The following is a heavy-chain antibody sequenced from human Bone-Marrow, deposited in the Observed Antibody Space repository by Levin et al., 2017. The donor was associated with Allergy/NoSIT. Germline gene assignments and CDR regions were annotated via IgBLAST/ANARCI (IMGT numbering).Heavy chain of an antibody. CDR1: GGSISNSY. D-gene: IGHD5-12*01. Sequence: SETLSLTCSVSGGSISNSYWSWIRQAPGKGLEWFGYIKNSGTTKYNPSLNSRVTISADTSKNQVPLRLTSVTAADTAVYYCASLGYTISYYDYAMDVWGQGTTVTVSS. CDR2: IKNSGTT. J-gene: IGHJ6*02. V-gene: IGHV4-59*01. CDR3: ASLGYTISYYDYAMDV.